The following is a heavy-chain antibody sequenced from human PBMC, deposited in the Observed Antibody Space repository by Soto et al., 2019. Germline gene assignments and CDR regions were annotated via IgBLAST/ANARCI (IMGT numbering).Heavy chain of an antibody. CDR2: INHNGNS. CDR3: ARANILTGYYVVFLAV. V-gene: IGHV4-34*01. J-gene: IGHJ2*01. D-gene: IGHD3-9*01. CDR1: GGSFSAYY. Sequence: SETLSLTCAASGGSFSAYYWSWIRQPPGRGLEWIGEINHNGNSNYNPALESRVTISVDTSKNQFSLKLISVTAADTAVYYCARANILTGYYVVFLAVWGRGTLVTVSS.